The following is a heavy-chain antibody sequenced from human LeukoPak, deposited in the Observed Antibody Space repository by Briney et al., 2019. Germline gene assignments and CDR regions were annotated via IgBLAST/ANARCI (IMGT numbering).Heavy chain of an antibody. CDR2: IKSKTDGRTT. J-gene: IGHJ4*02. CDR3: TTDFYDSSGYYAGDDY. D-gene: IGHD3-22*01. CDR1: GFTFSGSA. Sequence: GRSLKLSCAASGFTFSGSAMHWVRLASGKGLEWFGRIKSKTDGRTTDYAAPVKGRFTISRDDSKNTLYLQMNSLKTEDTAVYYCTTDFYDSSGYYAGDDYWGQGTLVTVSS. V-gene: IGHV3-15*01.